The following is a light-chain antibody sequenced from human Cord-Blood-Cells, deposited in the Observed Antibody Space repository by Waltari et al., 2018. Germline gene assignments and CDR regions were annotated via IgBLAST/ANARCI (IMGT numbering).Light chain of an antibody. Sequence: QSALTQPASVSGSPGQSITISCTGTSSDVGGYNYVSWYQQHPGKATKHMIYDVSKRPSGVSNRFSGSKSDNTASLTISGLQAEDEADYYCSSYTSSSTWVFGGGTKLTVL. V-gene: IGLV2-14*01. CDR3: SSYTSSSTWV. J-gene: IGLJ3*02. CDR1: SSDVGGYNY. CDR2: DVS.